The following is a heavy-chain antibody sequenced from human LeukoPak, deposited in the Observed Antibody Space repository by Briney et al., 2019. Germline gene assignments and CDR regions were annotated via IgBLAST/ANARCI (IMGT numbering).Heavy chain of an antibody. Sequence: PGGSLRLSCSASGFTFSSYAMHWVRQAPGKGLEYVSAISSNGGRTYYADSVKGRFTISRDNSKNTLYLQMSSLRAEDTAVYYCVKPEARNTSGWFDFFDYWGQGALVTVSS. CDR2: ISSNGGRT. J-gene: IGHJ4*02. V-gene: IGHV3-64D*06. CDR3: VKPEARNTSGWFDFFDY. CDR1: GFTFSSYA. D-gene: IGHD6-19*01.